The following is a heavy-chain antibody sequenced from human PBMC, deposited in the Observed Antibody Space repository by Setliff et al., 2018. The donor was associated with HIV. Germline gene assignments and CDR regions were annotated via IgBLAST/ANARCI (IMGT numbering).Heavy chain of an antibody. CDR1: GGSISNYY. CDR3: SRGSYYMDV. D-gene: IGHD3-16*01. J-gene: IGHJ6*03. CDR2: IHSSGST. Sequence: SETLSLTCTVSGGSISNYYWSWIRQPPGKGLEWIGYIHSSGSTIYSASLKSRVSISVDTSKNQVSLRLSSVTAADTAVYHCSRGSYYMDVWGKGTTVTVSS. V-gene: IGHV4-59*08.